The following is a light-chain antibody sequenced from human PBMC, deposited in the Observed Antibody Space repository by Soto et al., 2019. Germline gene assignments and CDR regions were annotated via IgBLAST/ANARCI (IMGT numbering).Light chain of an antibody. V-gene: IGKV1-39*01. Sequence: DIQMTQSPSSLTASVRDRVTITCRASQKIGTYLKWYQQKPEKAPKLLIYAASSLQSGVPSRFSGSGSETDFSLTTGSLQLEDFETYYCQQSYTTPFTFGPGTKVDIK. CDR1: QKIGTY. J-gene: IGKJ3*01. CDR3: QQSYTTPFT. CDR2: AAS.